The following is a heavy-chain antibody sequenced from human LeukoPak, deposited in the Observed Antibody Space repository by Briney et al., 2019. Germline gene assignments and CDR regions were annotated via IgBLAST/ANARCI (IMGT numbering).Heavy chain of an antibody. CDR3: ARGGTRGDYDILTGYLDY. D-gene: IGHD3-9*01. CDR1: GYTFTSYG. Sequence: ASVKVSCKASGYTFTSYGISWVRQAPGQGLEWMGWISAYNGNTNYAQKLQGRVTMTTDTSTSTAYMELRSLRSDDTAVYYCARGGTRGDYDILTGYLDYWGQGTLVTVSS. V-gene: IGHV1-18*01. J-gene: IGHJ4*02. CDR2: ISAYNGNT.